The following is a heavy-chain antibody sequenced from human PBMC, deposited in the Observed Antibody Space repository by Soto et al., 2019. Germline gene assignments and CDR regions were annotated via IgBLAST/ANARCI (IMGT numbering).Heavy chain of an antibody. CDR2: IYYDGSNK. D-gene: IGHD1-1*01. J-gene: IGHJ2*01. CDR1: GFTFSNYA. CDR3: ARDPERRAYWYFDL. Sequence: ESGGGVVQPGRSLRLSCATSGFTFSNYAMHWVRQAPGKGLEWVAVIYYDGSNKYYADSVKGRFTISRDNSKNTLYLQMNSLRAEDTAVYYCARDPERRAYWYFDLWGRGTLVTVSS. V-gene: IGHV3-33*01.